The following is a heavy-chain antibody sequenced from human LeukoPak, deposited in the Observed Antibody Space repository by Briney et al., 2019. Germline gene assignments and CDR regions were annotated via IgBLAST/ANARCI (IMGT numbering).Heavy chain of an antibody. CDR1: GFTFSSYA. D-gene: IGHD2-2*01. CDR2: ISGSGGST. Sequence: GGSLRLSCAASGFTFSSYAMSWVRQAPGKGLEWVSAISGSGGSTYYADSVKGRFTISRDNSKSTLYLQMNSLRAEDAAVYYCANPFSTPRSNYYIDVWGKGTTVTVSS. CDR3: ANPFSTPRSNYYIDV. V-gene: IGHV3-23*01. J-gene: IGHJ6*03.